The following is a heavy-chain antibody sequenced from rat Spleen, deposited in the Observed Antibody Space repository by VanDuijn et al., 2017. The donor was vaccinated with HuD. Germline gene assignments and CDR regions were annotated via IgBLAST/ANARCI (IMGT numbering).Heavy chain of an antibody. J-gene: IGHJ3*01. V-gene: IGHV5-29*01. D-gene: IGHD1-7*01. Sequence: EVQLVESGGGLVQPGRSLKLSCAASGFTFNNYGMAWVRQVPTKGLEWVAAISYDGITTYYRDSVRGRFTISSDNAKTTLYLRMDSLRSEDTATYYCTRYDYSGVTTNWFAYWGQGTLVTVSS. CDR2: ISYDGITT. CDR3: TRYDYSGVTTNWFAY. CDR1: GFTFNNYG.